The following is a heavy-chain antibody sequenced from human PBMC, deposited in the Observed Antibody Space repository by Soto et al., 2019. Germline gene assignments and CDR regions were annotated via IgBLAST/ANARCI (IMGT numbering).Heavy chain of an antibody. Sequence: QVQLVQSGAEVKKPGASVKVSCRTSGYTFTGHYIHWVRQAPGQGLEWMGWLNPNSGDTSYAPKFQGRVTMTRDTSISTAYMEMIRLTSDNTAFFYCVKGGPIVVVPLRRGFDPWGQGTLVTVSS. CDR3: VKGGPIVVVPLRRGFDP. D-gene: IGHD2-21*01. CDR1: GYTFTGHY. V-gene: IGHV1-2*02. J-gene: IGHJ5*02. CDR2: LNPNSGDT.